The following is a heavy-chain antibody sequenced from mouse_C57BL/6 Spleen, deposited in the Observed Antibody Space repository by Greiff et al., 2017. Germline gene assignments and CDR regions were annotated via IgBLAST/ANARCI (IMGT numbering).Heavy chain of an antibody. D-gene: IGHD1-1*01. J-gene: IGHJ2*01. CDR3: ARGDYYGSSYGY. V-gene: IGHV1-82*01. Sequence: LQESGPELVKPGASVKISCKASGYAFSSSWMNWVKQRPGKGLEWIGRIYPGDGDTNYNGKFKGKATLTADKSSSTAYMQLSSLTSEDSAVYFCARGDYYGSSYGYWGQGTTLTVSS. CDR2: IYPGDGDT. CDR1: GYAFSSSW.